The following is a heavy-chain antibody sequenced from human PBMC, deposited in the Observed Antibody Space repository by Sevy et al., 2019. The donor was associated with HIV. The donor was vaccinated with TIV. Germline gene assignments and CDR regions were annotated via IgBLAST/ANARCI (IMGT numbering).Heavy chain of an antibody. CDR2: ISSSSSSYI. D-gene: IGHD3-3*01. J-gene: IGHJ6*02. CDR1: GFTFSSYS. CDR3: ARDYSIFGVVIIEDYYYYGMDV. Sequence: GGSLRLSCAASGFTFSSYSMNWVRQAPGKGLEWVSSISSSSSSYIYYADSVKGRFTISRDNAKNSLYLQMNSLRAEDTAVYYCARDYSIFGVVIIEDYYYYGMDVWGQGTTVTVSS. V-gene: IGHV3-21*01.